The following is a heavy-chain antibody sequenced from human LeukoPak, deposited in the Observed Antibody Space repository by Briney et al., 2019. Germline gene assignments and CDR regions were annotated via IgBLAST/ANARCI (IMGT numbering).Heavy chain of an antibody. CDR1: GFTFSNNA. D-gene: IGHD1-26*01. CDR2: TSTSGGSA. CDR3: ARYSGSYYYPPAWDL. J-gene: IGHJ4*02. Sequence: GGSLRLSCAASGFTFSNNAMSWVRQAPGKGLEWVSATSTSGGSAYYADSVKGRFTISRDNSKNTLYLQMDSLRADDTAVYYCARYSGSYYYPPAWDLWGQGTLVSVSS. V-gene: IGHV3-23*01.